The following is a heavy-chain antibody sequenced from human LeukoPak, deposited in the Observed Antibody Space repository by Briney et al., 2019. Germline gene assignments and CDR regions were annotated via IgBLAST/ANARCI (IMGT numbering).Heavy chain of an antibody. CDR3: ARGDPHADL. V-gene: IGHV3-48*03. CDR2: ITISGHTK. CDR1: GLDLNTYE. J-gene: IGHJ5*02. Sequence: GGSLRLSCAASGLDLNTYEMNWVRQAPGKGLEWIADITISGHTKNYADSVKGRFTISRNNARTSLYLQMNSLRVEDTGVYYCARGDPHADLWGQGTLVTVSS.